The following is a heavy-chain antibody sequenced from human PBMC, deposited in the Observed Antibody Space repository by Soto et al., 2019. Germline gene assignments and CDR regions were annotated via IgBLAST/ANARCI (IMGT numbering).Heavy chain of an antibody. J-gene: IGHJ6*02. D-gene: IGHD2-2*01. CDR3: ARGNIVVVPAAIRDYYYYGMDV. CDR2: IIPIFGTA. CDR1: GGTFSSYA. V-gene: IGHV1-69*01. Sequence: QVQLVQSGAEVKKPGSSVKVSCKASGGTFSSYAISWVRQAPGQGLEWMGGIIPIFGTANYAQKFQGRVTITADESTSTAYMELSSLRSEDPAVYYCARGNIVVVPAAIRDYYYYGMDVWGQGTTVTVSS.